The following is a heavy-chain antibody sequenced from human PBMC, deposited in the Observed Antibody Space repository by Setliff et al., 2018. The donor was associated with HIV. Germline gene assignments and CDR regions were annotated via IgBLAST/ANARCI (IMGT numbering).Heavy chain of an antibody. CDR2: ISSGSATI. CDR1: GFNFRNYR. V-gene: IGHV3-48*01. Sequence: PGGSLRLSCEASGFNFRNYRMNWVRQAPGKGLEWLSYISSGSATIRYGDSVKGRFTISRDNGKNSLYLQMSSLRVEDTGIYYCARDGLDGDMAGRQRTYMFDQWGQGTLVTVSS. CDR3: ARDGLDGDMAGRQRTYMFDQ. J-gene: IGHJ4*02. D-gene: IGHD6-6*01.